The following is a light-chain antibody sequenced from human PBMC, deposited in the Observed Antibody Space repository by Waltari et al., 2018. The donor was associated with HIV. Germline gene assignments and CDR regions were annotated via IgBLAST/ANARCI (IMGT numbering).Light chain of an antibody. J-gene: IGKJ2*01. CDR1: QSILSSSNNRKY. CDR2: WAS. CDR3: QQCCTIPYT. Sequence: DIVLTQSPDSLAVSLGERATMNCQSSQSILSSSNNRKYLACYQHKPGQPPKLLIYWASSRASGVPDRFIGRGSGTDVSLTISRLQDEDGAVDVCQQCCTIPYTLGQGNKRE. V-gene: IGKV4-1*01.